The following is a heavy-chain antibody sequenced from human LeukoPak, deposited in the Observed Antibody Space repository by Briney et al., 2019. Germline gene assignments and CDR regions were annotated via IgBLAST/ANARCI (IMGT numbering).Heavy chain of an antibody. CDR2: ISGSGGTT. CDR1: GFTFSNFA. CDR3: AKDTTVVTPRVLDY. V-gene: IGHV3-23*01. D-gene: IGHD4-23*01. Sequence: GGSLRLSCAASGFTFSNFAMSWVRQAPGKGLECVSVISGSGGTTYYADSVKGRFTISRDNSKTTLYLQMNSLRAEDTAVYYCAKDTTVVTPRVLDYWGHRALVTVSS. J-gene: IGHJ4*01.